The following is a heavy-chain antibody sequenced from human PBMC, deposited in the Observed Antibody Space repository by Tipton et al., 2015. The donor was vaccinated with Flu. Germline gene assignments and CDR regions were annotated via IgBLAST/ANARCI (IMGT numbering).Heavy chain of an antibody. Sequence: TLSLTCTVSGGSINRSHYYWGWIRQPPGKGLEWIGSIYHSGSTFYHPSLKSRVTMSVDTSKNQFSLNLTSVTAADTAVYYCARLPRHYGDYPLDYWGPGIMVTVSS. J-gene: IGHJ4*01. CDR1: GGSINRSHYY. CDR2: IYHSGST. D-gene: IGHD4-17*01. CDR3: ARLPRHYGDYPLDY. V-gene: IGHV4-39*07.